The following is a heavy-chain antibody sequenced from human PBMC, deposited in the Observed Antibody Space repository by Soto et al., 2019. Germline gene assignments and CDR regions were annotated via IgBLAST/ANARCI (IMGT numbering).Heavy chain of an antibody. CDR3: ARARFYGSERTVFDF. V-gene: IGHV4-31*03. Sequence: QVQLQESGPGLVKPSQTLSLTCTVSRGSVSSGGYYWSWIRQHPGKGREWIGYIYYNGITDYNPSRKSRLIISVDTSKNQFSLILSSVTAADTAVYYCARARFYGSERTVFDFWGQGTLVTVSS. CDR2: IYYNGIT. J-gene: IGHJ4*02. CDR1: RGSVSSGGYY. D-gene: IGHD3-10*01.